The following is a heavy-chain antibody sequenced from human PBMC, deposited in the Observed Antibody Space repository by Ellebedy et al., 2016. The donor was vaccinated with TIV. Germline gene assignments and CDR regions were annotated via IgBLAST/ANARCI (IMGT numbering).Heavy chain of an antibody. Sequence: GESLKISCAASGFTFSDHYMDWVRQAPGKGLEWVAVIWYDGSNKYYADSVKGRFTISRDNSKNTLYLQMNSLRAEDTAVYYCARGGVVYSYAAADYWGQGTLVTVSS. CDR2: IWYDGSNK. CDR1: GFTFSDHY. D-gene: IGHD5-18*01. V-gene: IGHV3-33*08. J-gene: IGHJ4*02. CDR3: ARGGVVYSYAAADY.